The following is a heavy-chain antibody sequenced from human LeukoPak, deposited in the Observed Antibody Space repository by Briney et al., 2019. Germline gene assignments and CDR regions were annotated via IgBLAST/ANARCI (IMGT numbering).Heavy chain of an antibody. CDR1: GFTFNIYA. Sequence: GGSLRLSCAASGFTFNIYAMSWVRQAPGKGLEWVSTIRGSDGYTYYADSVKGRFTISRDNSKNTLYLQMNSLRAEDTAVYYCARDRVISNAFDIWGQGTMVTVSS. D-gene: IGHD3-10*01. J-gene: IGHJ3*02. CDR3: ARDRVISNAFDI. V-gene: IGHV3-23*01. CDR2: IRGSDGYT.